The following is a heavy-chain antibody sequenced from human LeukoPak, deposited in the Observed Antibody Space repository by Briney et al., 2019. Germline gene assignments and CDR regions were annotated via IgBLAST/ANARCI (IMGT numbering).Heavy chain of an antibody. CDR1: GFTFSSDS. J-gene: IGHJ4*02. Sequence: GGSLRLSCAVSGFTFSSDSMNWVRQAPGKGLEWVSSISSGSNYIYYADSVNGRFTISRDNAKNSLYLQMNSLRAEDTAVYYCARHYYGSGSLNYFDYWGQGTLVTVSS. V-gene: IGHV3-21*01. CDR2: ISSGSNYI. CDR3: ARHYYGSGSLNYFDY. D-gene: IGHD3-10*01.